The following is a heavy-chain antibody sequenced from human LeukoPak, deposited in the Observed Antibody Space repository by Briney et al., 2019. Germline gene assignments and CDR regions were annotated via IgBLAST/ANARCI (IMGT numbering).Heavy chain of an antibody. CDR2: ISSSSSTI. CDR1: GFTFSSYS. J-gene: IGHJ4*02. Sequence: GGSLRLSCAASGFTFSSYSMIWVRQAPGKGLEWVSYISSSSSTIYYADSVKGRFTISRDNAKNSLYLQMNSLRAEDTAVYYCARDRHRYSYDTGGYPPYWGQGTLVTVSS. D-gene: IGHD3-22*01. CDR3: ARDRHRYSYDTGGYPPY. V-gene: IGHV3-48*01.